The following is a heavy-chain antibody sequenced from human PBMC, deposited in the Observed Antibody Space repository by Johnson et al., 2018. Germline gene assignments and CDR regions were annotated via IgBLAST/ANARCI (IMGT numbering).Heavy chain of an antibody. CDR3: ARDRSGWFDY. V-gene: IGHV3-11*04. Sequence: QVQLVESGGGLVKPGGSLRLSSAASGFTFREYYMSRIRQAPGKGLEWLPFISNSGKSISYADSVQGRSTLSRDNVKNSLYLQLRSLRGDDTGVYYCARDRSGWFDYWGQGILVIVSS. D-gene: IGHD6-19*01. CDR1: GFTFREYY. J-gene: IGHJ4*02. CDR2: ISNSGKSI.